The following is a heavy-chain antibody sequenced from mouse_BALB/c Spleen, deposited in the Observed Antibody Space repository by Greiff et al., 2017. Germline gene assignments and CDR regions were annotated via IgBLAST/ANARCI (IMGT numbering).Heavy chain of an antibody. D-gene: IGHD3-2*02. CDR3: ARGRQLNAMDY. CDR1: GFTFSSFG. J-gene: IGHJ4*01. V-gene: IGHV5-17*02. Sequence: EVNVVESGGGLVQPGGSRKLSCAASGFTFSSFGMHWVRQAPEKGLEWVAYISSGSSTIYYADTVKGRFTISRDNPKNTLFLQMTSLRSEDTAMYYCARGRQLNAMDYWGQGTSVTVSS. CDR2: ISSGSSTI.